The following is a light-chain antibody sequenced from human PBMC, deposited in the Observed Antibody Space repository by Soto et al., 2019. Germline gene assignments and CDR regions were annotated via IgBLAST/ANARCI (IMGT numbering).Light chain of an antibody. V-gene: IGKV3-11*01. J-gene: IGKJ4*01. Sequence: EIVLTQSPATLSLSPGERATLSCRASQSVSTYLAWYQQKPGQAPRLLIYDSSNSATDIPARFSGSGSGTDLTLTISSLEAEDFAVYYCQQRKIWLTFGGGTKVDMK. CDR1: QSVSTY. CDR2: DSS. CDR3: QQRKIWLT.